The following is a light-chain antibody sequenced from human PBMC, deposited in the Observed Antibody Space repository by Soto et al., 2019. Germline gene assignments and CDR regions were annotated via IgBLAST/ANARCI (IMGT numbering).Light chain of an antibody. CDR3: QHHDAYSPSWP. Sequence: DIQMTQSPSTLSASVGDRVTITCRASQNINYYLAWYQQKPGKAPKLLIYMASSLESEVPARFSGSGSGTEFTLAISSLQPDDFATYYCQHHDAYSPSWPFGQGTKVDIK. V-gene: IGKV1-5*03. CDR2: MAS. CDR1: QNINYY. J-gene: IGKJ1*01.